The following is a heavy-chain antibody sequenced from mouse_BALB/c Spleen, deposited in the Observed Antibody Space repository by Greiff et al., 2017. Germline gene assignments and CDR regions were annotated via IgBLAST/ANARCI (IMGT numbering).Heavy chain of an antibody. J-gene: IGHJ4*01. Sequence: VQLQQPGAELVKPGASVKMSCKASGYTFTSYWMHWVKQRPGQGLEWIGVIDPSDSYTSYNQKFKGKATLTVDTSSSTAYMQLSSLTSEDSAVYYCTSYAAYAMDYWGQGTSVTVSS. V-gene: IGHV1S127*01. CDR3: TSYAAYAMDY. D-gene: IGHD2-12*01. CDR1: GYTFTSYW. CDR2: IDPSDSYT.